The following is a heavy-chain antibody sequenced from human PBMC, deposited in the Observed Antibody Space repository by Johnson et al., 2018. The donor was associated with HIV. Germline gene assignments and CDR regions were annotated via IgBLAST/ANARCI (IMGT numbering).Heavy chain of an antibody. CDR2: IYSGGTT. D-gene: IGHD3-22*01. J-gene: IGHJ3*02. Sequence: QMQLVESGGGVVQPGGSLRLSCAASGFTFSSYGMHWVRQAPGKGLEWVSVIYSGGTTYYADSAKGRFTISRDNSKNTLYLQMNSLRAEDTAVHYCAKVRYYDRDAFDIWGPGTLVTVSP. CDR3: AKVRYYDRDAFDI. CDR1: GFTFSSYG. V-gene: IGHV3-NL1*01.